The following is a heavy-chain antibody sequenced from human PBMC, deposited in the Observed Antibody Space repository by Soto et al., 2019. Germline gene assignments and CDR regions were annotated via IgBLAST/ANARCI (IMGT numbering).Heavy chain of an antibody. D-gene: IGHD5-12*01. Sequence: QVPLVQSGAEVKKPGASVKVSCKASGYTFTSYGISWVRQAPGQGLEWMGWISAYNGNTNYAQKLQGRVTMTTDTYTSTVYMELRSLRSDYKDVYYCERSGWGGYDREGMDVWGQGTTVTVFS. CDR1: GYTFTSYG. CDR3: ERSGWGGYDREGMDV. CDR2: ISAYNGNT. J-gene: IGHJ6*02. V-gene: IGHV1-18*04.